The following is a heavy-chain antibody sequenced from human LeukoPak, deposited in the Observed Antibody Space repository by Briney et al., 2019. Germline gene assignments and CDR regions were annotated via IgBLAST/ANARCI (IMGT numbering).Heavy chain of an antibody. CDR3: ARDGDYVWGSYRIGSDAFDI. D-gene: IGHD3-16*02. CDR1: GYTFTSYG. CDR2: ISTYNGNT. V-gene: IGHV1-18*01. Sequence: ASVKVSCTASGYTFTSYGISWVRQAPGQGLEWMGWISTYNGNTNYAQKLQGRVTMTTDTSTSTAYMELRSLRSDDTAVYYCARDGDYVWGSYRIGSDAFDIWGQGTMVTVSS. J-gene: IGHJ3*02.